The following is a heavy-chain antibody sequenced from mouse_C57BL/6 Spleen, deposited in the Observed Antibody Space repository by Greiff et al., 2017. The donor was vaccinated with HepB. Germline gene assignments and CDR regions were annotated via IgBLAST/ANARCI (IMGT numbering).Heavy chain of an antibody. V-gene: IGHV1-7*01. CDR3: TRGGSNYYYWYFDV. Sequence: VQLQESGAELAKPGASVKLSCKASGYTFTSYWMHWVKQRPGQGLEWIGYINPSSGYTKYNQKFKDKATVTADKSSSTAYMQLSSLTYEDSAVYCCTRGGSNYYYWYFDVWGTGTTVTVSS. CDR2: INPSSGYT. D-gene: IGHD2-5*01. CDR1: GYTFTSYW. J-gene: IGHJ1*03.